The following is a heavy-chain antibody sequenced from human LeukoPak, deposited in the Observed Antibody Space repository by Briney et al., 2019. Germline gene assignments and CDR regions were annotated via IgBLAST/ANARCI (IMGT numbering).Heavy chain of an antibody. CDR3: ARDIYGSGHGWFDT. CDR1: HVSISTYY. Sequence: SVTLSLTCTVSHVSISTYYWSWIRQPPGKGLEWMGYIHYSGSTNYNPSLKSRVTISVDTSKKQLSLMLRSVTAADTAVYYCARDIYGSGHGWFDTWGQGRLVTVSS. D-gene: IGHD3-10*01. CDR2: IHYSGST. V-gene: IGHV4-59*01. J-gene: IGHJ5*02.